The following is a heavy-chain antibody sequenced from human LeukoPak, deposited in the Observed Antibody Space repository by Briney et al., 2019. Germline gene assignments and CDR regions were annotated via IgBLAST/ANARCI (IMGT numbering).Heavy chain of an antibody. CDR1: VGSISSGSYY. V-gene: IGHV4-61*02. CDR2: IYTSGST. Sequence: SETLSLTCTVSVGSISSGSYYWSWIRQPPGKGLEWIGRIYTSGSTNYNPSLKSRVTISVDTSKNQFSQKLSSVTAADTAVYYCARGRYYDSSGYYYYYYYMDVWGKGTTVTVSS. D-gene: IGHD3-22*01. J-gene: IGHJ6*03. CDR3: ARGRYYDSSGYYYYYYYMDV.